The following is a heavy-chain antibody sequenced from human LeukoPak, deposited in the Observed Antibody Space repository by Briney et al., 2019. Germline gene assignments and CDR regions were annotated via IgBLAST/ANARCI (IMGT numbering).Heavy chain of an antibody. Sequence: PSETLSLTCAVYGGSFSGYYWSWIRHPPGKGLGWIGEINHSGSTNYNPSLKSRVTISVDTSKNQFSLKLSSVTAADTAVYYCARRSIAAAKTHDYWGQGTLVTVSS. CDR2: INHSGST. CDR3: ARRSIAAAKTHDY. V-gene: IGHV4-34*01. CDR1: GGSFSGYY. J-gene: IGHJ4*02. D-gene: IGHD6-13*01.